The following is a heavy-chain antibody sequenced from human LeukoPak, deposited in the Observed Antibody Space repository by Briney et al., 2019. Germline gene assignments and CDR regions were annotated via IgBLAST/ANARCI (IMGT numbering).Heavy chain of an antibody. J-gene: IGHJ4*02. CDR3: ARVDTGLTY. V-gene: IGHV1-8*02. CDR1: GYTFTTFE. D-gene: IGHD2-8*02. Sequence: GASVKVSCKASGYTFTTFEIGWVRQAPGQGLEWMGWVNPNSGDTGYAQQIQGRVNLTRNTAIATAYMELSSLKSEDTAVYYCARVDTGLTYWGQGTLIIVSS. CDR2: VNPNSGDT.